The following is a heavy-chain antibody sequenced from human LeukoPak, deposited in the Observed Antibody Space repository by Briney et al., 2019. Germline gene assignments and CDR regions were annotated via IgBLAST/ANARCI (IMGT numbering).Heavy chain of an antibody. CDR3: ARDRAIFGVVNLFDY. CDR1: GASISNSTYY. Sequence: SETLSLTCNVSGASISNSTYYWGWIRQPPGKGLEWIGSIYYSGSTYCKPSLKSRLTISVDTSKNQFSVNLSSVTAADTAVYYCARDRAIFGVVNLFDYWGQGTLVTVSS. J-gene: IGHJ4*02. CDR2: IYYSGST. V-gene: IGHV4-39*07. D-gene: IGHD3-3*01.